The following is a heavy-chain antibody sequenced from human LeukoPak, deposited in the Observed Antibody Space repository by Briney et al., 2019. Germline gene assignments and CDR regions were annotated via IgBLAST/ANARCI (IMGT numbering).Heavy chain of an antibody. CDR2: MNPNSGNT. CDR3: ARGPPHCSGGSCLQMNWFDP. Sequence: ASVKVSCKASGYTFTSYDINWVRQATGQGLEWMGWMNPNSGNTGYAQKFQGRVTMTRNTSISTAYMELSSLRSEDTAVYYCARGPPHCSGGSCLQMNWFDPWGQGTLVTVSS. CDR1: GYTFTSYD. J-gene: IGHJ5*02. V-gene: IGHV1-8*01. D-gene: IGHD2-15*01.